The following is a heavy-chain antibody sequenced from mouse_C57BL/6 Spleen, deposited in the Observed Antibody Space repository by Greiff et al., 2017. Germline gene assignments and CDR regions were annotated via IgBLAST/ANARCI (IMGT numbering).Heavy chain of an antibody. Sequence: LVESGAELVRPGASVKLSCTASGFNIKDYYMHWVKQRPEQGLEWIGRIDPEDGDTEYAPKFQGKATMTADTSSNTAYLQLSSLTSEDTAVYYWTSREAAQATWFAYWGQGTLVTVSA. V-gene: IGHV14-1*01. CDR2: IDPEDGDT. CDR3: TSREAAQATWFAY. CDR1: GFNIKDYY. J-gene: IGHJ3*01. D-gene: IGHD3-2*02.